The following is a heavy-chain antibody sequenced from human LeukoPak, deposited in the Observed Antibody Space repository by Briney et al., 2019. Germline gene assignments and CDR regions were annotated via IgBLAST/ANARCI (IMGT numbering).Heavy chain of an antibody. CDR1: GYTFTSYG. CDR2: ISAYNGNT. J-gene: IGHJ3*02. V-gene: IGHV1-18*01. Sequence: GASVKVSCKASGYTFTSYGISWVRQAPGQGLEWMGWISAYNGNTNYAQKLQGRVTMTTDTSTSTAYMELRSLRSDDTAVYYCARAPWGVVVIPDAFDIWGQGTMVTVSS. CDR3: ARAPWGVVVIPDAFDI. D-gene: IGHD3-22*01.